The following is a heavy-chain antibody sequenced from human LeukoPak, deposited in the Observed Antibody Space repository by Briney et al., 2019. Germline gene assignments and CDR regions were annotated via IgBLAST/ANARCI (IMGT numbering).Heavy chain of an antibody. CDR3: TNIYVYSSGQKGYYFDY. J-gene: IGHJ4*02. CDR2: IYHSGST. CDR1: GYSISSGYY. D-gene: IGHD6-19*01. V-gene: IGHV4-38-2*01. Sequence: PSETLSLTCAVSGYSISSGYYWGWIRQPPGKGLEWIGSIYHSGSTYYNPSLKSRVTISVDTSKNQFSLKLSSVTAADTAVYYCTNIYVYSSGQKGYYFDYWGQGTLVTVSS.